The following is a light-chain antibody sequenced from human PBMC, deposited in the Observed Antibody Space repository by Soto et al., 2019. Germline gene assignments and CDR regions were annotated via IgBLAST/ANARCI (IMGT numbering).Light chain of an antibody. CDR1: QGIGNY. V-gene: IGKV1-27*01. CDR3: QKYNSAPNT. J-gene: IGKJ2*01. Sequence: DIQMTQSPSSLSASLGDRVTITCRASQGIGNYLAWYQQKPGKVPKLLIYAASTLLTGVQSRFSGSGSGTVFTLTISSLQPEDVATYYCQKYNSAPNTFGRGTRLEIK. CDR2: AAS.